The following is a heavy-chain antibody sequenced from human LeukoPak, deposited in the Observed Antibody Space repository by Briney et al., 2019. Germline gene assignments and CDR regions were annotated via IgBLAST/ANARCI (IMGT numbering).Heavy chain of an antibody. J-gene: IGHJ5*02. Sequence: RRASVKVSCKASGYSFTGHYMHWVRQAPGQGLEWMGWINPSSGGTHYAQKFQARVTMTRDTSISTAYMELSRLRSDDTAVYYYAREVGATMSHFDPWGQGTLVTVSS. CDR1: GYSFTGHY. V-gene: IGHV1-2*02. D-gene: IGHD1-26*01. CDR3: AREVGATMSHFDP. CDR2: INPSSGGT.